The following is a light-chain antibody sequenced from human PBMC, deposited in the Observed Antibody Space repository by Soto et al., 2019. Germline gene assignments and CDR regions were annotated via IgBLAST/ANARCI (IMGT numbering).Light chain of an antibody. CDR3: QHYNSYSEA. Sequence: DIHMTQSPSTLSGSVGDRDTLTCLASQTISSWLAWYQQKPGKAPKLLIYKASTLKSGVPSRFSGSGSGTEFTLTISSLQPDDFATYYCQHYNSYSEAFGEGTKVDIK. V-gene: IGKV1-5*03. CDR1: QTISSW. CDR2: KAS. J-gene: IGKJ1*01.